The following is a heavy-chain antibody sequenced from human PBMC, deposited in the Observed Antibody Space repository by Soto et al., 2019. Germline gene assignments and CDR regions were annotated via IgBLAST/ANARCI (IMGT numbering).Heavy chain of an antibody. CDR2: INAGNGNT. Sequence: QVQLVQSGAEVKKPGASVKVSCKASGYTFTSYAMHWVRQAPGQRLEWMGWINAGNGNTKYSQKFQVRVTITRDTSASTAYMELSSLRSEDTAVYYCAGLDIVVVPAASGPLDYWGQGTLVTVSS. CDR3: AGLDIVVVPAASGPLDY. CDR1: GYTFTSYA. D-gene: IGHD2-2*03. V-gene: IGHV1-3*01. J-gene: IGHJ4*02.